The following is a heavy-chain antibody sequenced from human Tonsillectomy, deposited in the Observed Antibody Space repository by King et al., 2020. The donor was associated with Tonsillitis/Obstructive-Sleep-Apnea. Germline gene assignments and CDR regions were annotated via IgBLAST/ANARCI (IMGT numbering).Heavy chain of an antibody. CDR2: IYYSGST. CDR3: ARQAYYDFWSGYYTHRGSWYFDL. J-gene: IGHJ2*01. D-gene: IGHD3-3*01. Sequence: QLQESGPGLVKPSETLSLTCTVSGGSISSSSYYWGWIRQPPGKGLEWIGSIYYSGSTYYNPSLKSRVTISVDTSKNQFSLKLSSVTAADTAVYYCARQAYYDFWSGYYTHRGSWYFDLWGRGTLVTVSS. V-gene: IGHV4-39*01. CDR1: GGSISSSSYY.